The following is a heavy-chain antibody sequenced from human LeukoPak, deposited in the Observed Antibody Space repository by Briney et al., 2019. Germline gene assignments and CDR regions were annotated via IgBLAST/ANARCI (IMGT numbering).Heavy chain of an antibody. V-gene: IGHV3-23*01. J-gene: IGHJ4*02. CDR1: GFTFTRYA. D-gene: IGHD3-16*01. Sequence: GGSLRLSCAASGFTFTRYAMSWVRQAPGKGLEWVSAMSAGGTSTYYADSVKGRFTISRDNSKNTLYLHMNSLRAEDTAVYYCAKMRGIVITFGGVIFDSWGQGTLATVSS. CDR3: AKMRGIVITFGGVIFDS. CDR2: MSAGGTST.